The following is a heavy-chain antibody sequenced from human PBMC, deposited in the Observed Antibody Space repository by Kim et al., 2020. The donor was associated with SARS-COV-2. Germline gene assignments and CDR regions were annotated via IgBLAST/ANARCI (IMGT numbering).Heavy chain of an antibody. CDR1: GGSISSYY. V-gene: IGHV4-59*13. D-gene: IGHD3-10*01. Sequence: SETLSLTCTVSGGSISSYYWSWIRQPPGKGLEWIGYIYYSGSTNYNPSLKSRVTISVDTSKNQFSLKLSSVTAADTAVYYCARVFYYYGSGSPNGMDVWGQGTTVTVSS. CDR3: ARVFYYYGSGSPNGMDV. J-gene: IGHJ6*02. CDR2: IYYSGST.